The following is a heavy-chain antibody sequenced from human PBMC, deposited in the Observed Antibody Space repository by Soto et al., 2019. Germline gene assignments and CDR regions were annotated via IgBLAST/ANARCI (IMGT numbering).Heavy chain of an antibody. J-gene: IGHJ4*02. D-gene: IGHD6-6*01. Sequence: SETLSLTCAVYGGSFSGYYWSWNRQPPGKGLEWIGEINHSGSTNYNPSLKTRVTISVDTSKNQFSLKLSSVTAADTAVYSCARVRIAARPWDDYWGQGTLVTVSS. V-gene: IGHV4-34*01. CDR1: GGSFSGYY. CDR3: ARVRIAARPWDDY. CDR2: INHSGST.